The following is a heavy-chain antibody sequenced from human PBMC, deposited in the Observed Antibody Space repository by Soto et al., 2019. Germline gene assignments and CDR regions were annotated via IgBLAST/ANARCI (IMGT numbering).Heavy chain of an antibody. J-gene: IGHJ6*02. CDR1: GFTFSSYA. D-gene: IGHD1-26*01. CDR2: ISSNGGST. CDR3: VKGPLSGSYWDYYYYGMDV. V-gene: IGHV3-64D*08. Sequence: GGSLRLSCSASGFTFSSYAMHWVRQAPGKGLEYVSAISSNGGSTYYADSVKGRFTISRDNSKNTLYLQMSSLRAEDTAVYYCVKGPLSGSYWDYYYYGMDVWGQGTTVTVSS.